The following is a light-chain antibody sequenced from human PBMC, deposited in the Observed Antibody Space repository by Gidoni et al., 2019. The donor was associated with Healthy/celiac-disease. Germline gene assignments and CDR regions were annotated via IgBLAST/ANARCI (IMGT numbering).Light chain of an antibody. CDR3: QSYDSSLSGSGV. V-gene: IGLV1-40*01. CDR2: GNS. Sequence: QSVLTQPPSGAGAQGQRVTISCTGSSSNSGAGYDVHWYQQLPGTAPKLLLYGNSNRPSGVPDRFSGSTSGTSASLAITGLQAEDEADYYCQSYDSSLSGSGVFGGGTKLTVL. CDR1: SSNSGAGYD. J-gene: IGLJ3*02.